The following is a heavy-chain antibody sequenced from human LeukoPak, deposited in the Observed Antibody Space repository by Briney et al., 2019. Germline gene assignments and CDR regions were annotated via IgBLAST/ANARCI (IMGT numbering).Heavy chain of an antibody. V-gene: IGHV3-21*01. J-gene: IGHJ4*02. CDR3: PSPGIAAAGTSGY. CDR1: GFPLSSYS. D-gene: IGHD6-13*01. CDR2: ISSSSSYI. Sequence: GGSLRLSCAASGFPLSSYSMNWVRQAPGKGLEWVSSISSSSSYIYYADSVKGRFTISRDNAKNSLYLQMNSLRAEDTAVYYCPSPGIAAAGTSGYWGQGTLVTVSS.